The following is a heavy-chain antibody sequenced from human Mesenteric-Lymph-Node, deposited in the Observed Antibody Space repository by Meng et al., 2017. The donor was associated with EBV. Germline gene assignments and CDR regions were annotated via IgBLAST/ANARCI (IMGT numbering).Heavy chain of an antibody. D-gene: IGHD4-17*01. Sequence: VHLVQSGAEVKKPWSSVKVSCTASGGTFSSSAINWVRQAPGQGLEWMGGIIPVSGTANYAQKFQGRLTIIADESTNPAYMELNSLKSEDTAVYYCARLRAGDYGDYYFDYWGQGTLVTVFS. CDR3: ARLRAGDYGDYYFDY. CDR1: GGTFSSSA. CDR2: IIPVSGTA. V-gene: IGHV1-69*01. J-gene: IGHJ4*02.